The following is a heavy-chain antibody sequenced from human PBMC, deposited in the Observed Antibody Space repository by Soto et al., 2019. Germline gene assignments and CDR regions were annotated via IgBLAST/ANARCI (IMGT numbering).Heavy chain of an antibody. J-gene: IGHJ6*02. CDR3: ARSRGEYYDFWSGYYPYYYYGMDV. Sequence: QVQLVQSGAEVKKPGSSVKVSCKASGGTFSSYAISWVRQAPGQGLEWMGGIIPIFGTANYAQKFQGRVTITADESTRTAYMELSSLRSEDTAVYYCARSRGEYYDFWSGYYPYYYYGMDVWGQGTTVTVSS. CDR1: GGTFSSYA. CDR2: IIPIFGTA. D-gene: IGHD3-3*01. V-gene: IGHV1-69*01.